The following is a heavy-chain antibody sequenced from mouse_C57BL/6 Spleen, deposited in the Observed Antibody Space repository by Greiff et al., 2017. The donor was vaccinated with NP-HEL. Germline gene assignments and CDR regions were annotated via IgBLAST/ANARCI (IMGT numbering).Heavy chain of an antibody. Sequence: EVQLVESGGGLVKPGGSLKLSCAASGFTFSDYGMHWVRQAPEKGLEWVAYISSGSSTIYYADTVKGRFTISRDNAKTTLFLQMTSLRSEDTAMYYCAEGNYDCDDYAMDYWGQGTSVTVSS. CDR2: ISSGSSTI. CDR1: GFTFSDYG. D-gene: IGHD2-4*01. V-gene: IGHV5-17*01. CDR3: AEGNYDCDDYAMDY. J-gene: IGHJ4*01.